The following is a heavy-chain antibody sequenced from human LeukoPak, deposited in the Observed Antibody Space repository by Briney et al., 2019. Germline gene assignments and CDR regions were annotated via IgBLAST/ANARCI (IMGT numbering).Heavy chain of an antibody. CDR1: GFTYSSYS. V-gene: IGHV3-21*01. D-gene: IGHD3-16*01. CDR3: ARGGGVGGDY. Sequence: GGSLRLSFAASGFTYSSYSMNCVRQAPAKGRECVSSISSSRDYIYYADSLKGRFTISRDNAKNSLYLQMNSLRAEDTAVYYCARGGGVGGDYWGQGTLVTVSS. J-gene: IGHJ4*02. CDR2: ISSSRDYI.